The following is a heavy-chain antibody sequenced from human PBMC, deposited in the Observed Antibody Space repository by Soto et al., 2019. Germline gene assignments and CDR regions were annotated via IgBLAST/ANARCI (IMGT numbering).Heavy chain of an antibody. J-gene: IGHJ6*02. CDR1: GGSISSGGYY. D-gene: IGHD3-9*01. V-gene: IGHV4-31*03. CDR3: ASGYFDWLSYYYYGMDV. Sequence: QVQLQESGPGLVKPSQTLSLTCTVSGGSISSGGYYWSWIRQHPGKGLEWIGYIYYSGSTYYNPSLKSRVTISVDTSKNQFSLKLSSVTAADTAVYYCASGYFDWLSYYYYGMDVWGQGTTVTVS. CDR2: IYYSGST.